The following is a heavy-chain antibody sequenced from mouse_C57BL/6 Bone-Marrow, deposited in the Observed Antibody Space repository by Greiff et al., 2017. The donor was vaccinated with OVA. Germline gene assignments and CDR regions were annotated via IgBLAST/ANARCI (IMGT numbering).Heavy chain of an antibody. D-gene: IGHD1-1*01. V-gene: IGHV1-78*01. CDR2: IYPRDGST. CDR1: GYTFTDHT. CDR3: ARRYYDGSSYGYFGG. J-gene: IGHJ1*03. Sequence: VQLQQSDAELVKPGASVKISCKVSGYTFTDHTIHWLKQRPEQGLEWIGYIYPRDGSTKYNEKFKGKATLTADKSSRTAYMQLNRLTSEDSAVYCWARRYYDGSSYGYFGGWGTGTTVTVAT.